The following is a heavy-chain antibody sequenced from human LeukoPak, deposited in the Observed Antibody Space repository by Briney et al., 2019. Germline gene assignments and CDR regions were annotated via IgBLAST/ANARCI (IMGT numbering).Heavy chain of an antibody. CDR1: GGSFSGYY. CDR2: INHSGST. Sequence: PSETLSLTCAVYGGSFSGYYWSWIRQPPGKGLEWIGEINHSGSTNYNPSLKSRVTISVDTSKNQFSLKLSSVTAADTAVYYCARAGRRWLQLYYIDYWGQGTLVTVSS. CDR3: ARAGRRWLQLYYIDY. V-gene: IGHV4-34*01. D-gene: IGHD5-24*01. J-gene: IGHJ4*02.